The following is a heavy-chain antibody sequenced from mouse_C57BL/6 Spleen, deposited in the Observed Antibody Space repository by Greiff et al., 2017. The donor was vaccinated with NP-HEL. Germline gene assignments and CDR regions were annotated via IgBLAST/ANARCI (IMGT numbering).Heavy chain of an antibody. D-gene: IGHD1-1*01. CDR2: IDPENGDT. CDR1: GFNIKDDY. J-gene: IGHJ2*01. CDR3: TTGYYGSVSY. V-gene: IGHV14-4*01. Sequence: VQLKQSGAELVRPGASVKLSCTASGFNIKDDYMHWVKQRPEQGLEWIGWIDPENGDTEYASKFQGKATITADTSSNTAYLQLSSLTSEDTAVYYCTTGYYGSVSYWGQGTTLTVSS.